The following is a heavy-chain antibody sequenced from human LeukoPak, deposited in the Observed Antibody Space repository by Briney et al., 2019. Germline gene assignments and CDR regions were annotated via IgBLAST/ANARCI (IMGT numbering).Heavy chain of an antibody. CDR2: ISGSGGGT. CDR3: AKGPRSSGWYYFDY. CDR1: GFAFRSYG. J-gene: IGHJ4*02. Sequence: GGSLRLSCAASGFAFRSYGMDWVRQAPGKGLEWVSGISGSGGGTYYADSVKGRFTISRDNSKNTLYLQMNSLRAEDTAVYYCAKGPRSSGWYYFDYWGQGTLVTVSS. D-gene: IGHD6-19*01. V-gene: IGHV3-23*01.